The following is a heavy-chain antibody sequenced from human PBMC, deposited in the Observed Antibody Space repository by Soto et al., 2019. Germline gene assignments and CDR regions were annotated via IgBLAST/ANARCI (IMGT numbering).Heavy chain of an antibody. V-gene: IGHV4-39*01. D-gene: IGHD3-10*01. CDR3: ARVRGGDTHVFDF. CDR1: GDSITRSGFY. CDR2: MYHTGST. Sequence: QLHLHESGPGLVKPSETLSLSCSVSGDSITRSGFYWAWIRRPPGKELEWIGSMYHTGSTYYKPSFASRLTMSVDTSKSQFSLRLTSMTAADAGVYFCARVRGGDTHVFDFWGQGARVTVSS. J-gene: IGHJ4*02.